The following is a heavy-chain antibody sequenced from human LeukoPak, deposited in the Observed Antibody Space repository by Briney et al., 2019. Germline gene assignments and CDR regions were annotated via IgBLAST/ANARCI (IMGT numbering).Heavy chain of an antibody. D-gene: IGHD3-10*01. CDR3: ARDYYGSGSFQYDS. Sequence: GRSLRLSCAASGFTISNNYMNWVRQAPGKGLEWVSIIYSGGATYYADSVKGRFTISRDNSKNTVYLQMNSLRAEDTAVYYCARDYYGSGSFQYDSWGQGTLVTVSS. J-gene: IGHJ4*02. V-gene: IGHV3-53*01. CDR1: GFTISNNY. CDR2: IYSGGAT.